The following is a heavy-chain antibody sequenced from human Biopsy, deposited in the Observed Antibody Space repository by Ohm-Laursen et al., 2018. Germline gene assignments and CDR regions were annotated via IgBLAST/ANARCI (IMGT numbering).Heavy chain of an antibody. CDR3: VKSAYSSGFWEASDY. Sequence: SLRLSCAASGFRFDDYAMQWVRQAPGKGLEWVSGISWSSGTIGYADSVKGQFTVSRDNAKNSLFLQMNSLRVEDTALYYCVKSAYSSGFWEASDYWGQGTLVTVSS. D-gene: IGHD6-19*01. J-gene: IGHJ4*02. V-gene: IGHV3-9*01. CDR2: ISWSSGTI. CDR1: GFRFDDYA.